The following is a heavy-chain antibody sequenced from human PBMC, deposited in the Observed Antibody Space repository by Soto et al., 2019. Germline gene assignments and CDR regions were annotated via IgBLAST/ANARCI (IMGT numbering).Heavy chain of an antibody. CDR1: GYTFTSYG. J-gene: IGHJ3*02. D-gene: IGHD3-3*01. CDR2: ISAYNGNT. Sequence: ASVKVSCKASGYTFTSYGISWVRQAPGRGLEWMGWISAYNGNTNYAQKLQGRVTMTTDTSTSTAYMELRSLRSDDTAVYYCASSNADFWSGYYIGDAFDIWGQGTMVTVSS. CDR3: ASSNADFWSGYYIGDAFDI. V-gene: IGHV1-18*01.